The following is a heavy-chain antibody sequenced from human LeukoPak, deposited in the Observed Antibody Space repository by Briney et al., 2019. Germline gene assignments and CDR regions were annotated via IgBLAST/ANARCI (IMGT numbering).Heavy chain of an antibody. D-gene: IGHD6-19*01. Sequence: GGSLRLSCAASGFTFCSYGKHWVRQALGKGLGWEAVISYDGSNKYYADSVKGRFAISRDNSKNTLYLQMNSLRAEDTAVYYCAKAKYSSGRSWFDPWGQGTLVTVAS. V-gene: IGHV3-30*18. CDR2: ISYDGSNK. CDR1: GFTFCSYG. CDR3: AKAKYSSGRSWFDP. J-gene: IGHJ5*02.